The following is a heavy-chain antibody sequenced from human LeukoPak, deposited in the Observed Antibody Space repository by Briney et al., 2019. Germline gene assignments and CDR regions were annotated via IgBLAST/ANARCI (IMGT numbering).Heavy chain of an antibody. CDR1: GGSISSGDYY. V-gene: IGHV4-30-4*01. J-gene: IGHJ5*02. CDR3: ARPYYYDSRIDP. Sequence: SQTLSLTCTVSGGSISSGDYYWSWIRQPPGKGLEWIAYMYYSVSTYYNPSLKSRATISLDTSKNQFSLKLSSVTAADTAVYYCARPYYYDSRIDPWGQGTLVTVSS. D-gene: IGHD3-22*01. CDR2: MYYSVST.